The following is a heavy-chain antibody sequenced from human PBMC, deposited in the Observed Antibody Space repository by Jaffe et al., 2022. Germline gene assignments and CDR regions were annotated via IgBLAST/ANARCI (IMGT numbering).Heavy chain of an antibody. CDR3: AKEPYDFWSGYYTVYYYYYMDV. V-gene: IGHV3-30*02. J-gene: IGHJ6*03. CDR2: IRYDGSNK. Sequence: QVQLVESGGGVVQPGGSLRLSCAASGFTFSSYGMHWVRQAPGKGLEWVAFIRYDGSNKYYADSVKGRFTISRDNSKNTLYLQMNSLRAEDTAVYYCAKEPYDFWSGYYTVYYYYYMDVWGKGTTVTVSS. CDR1: GFTFSSYG. D-gene: IGHD3-3*01.